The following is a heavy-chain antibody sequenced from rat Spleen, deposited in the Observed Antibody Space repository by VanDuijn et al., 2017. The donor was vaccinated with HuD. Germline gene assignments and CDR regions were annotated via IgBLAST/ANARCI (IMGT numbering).Heavy chain of an antibody. Sequence: QVQLKESGPGLVQPSQTLSLTCTVSGFSLTSYNVHWVRQPTGKGLEWMGGIWGDGSTNYNSALKSRLSISRDTSKSQVFLQMNSLQTDDTAIYFCTSPFRWFAYWGQGTLVTVSS. V-gene: IGHV2-30*01. J-gene: IGHJ3*01. CDR3: TSPFRWFAY. CDR2: IWGDGST. CDR1: GFSLTSYN.